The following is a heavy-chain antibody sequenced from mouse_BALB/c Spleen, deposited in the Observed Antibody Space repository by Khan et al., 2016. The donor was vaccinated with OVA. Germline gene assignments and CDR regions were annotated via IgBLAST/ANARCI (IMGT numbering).Heavy chain of an antibody. Sequence: VELVESGPGLVEPSQSLSITCTASGFSLSRYNIHWVRQPPGKGLEWLGMIWGGGGTDYYSTLKSRLSIRTDNSKSQVLLKMNSLLTDDTAMYYCARACYRYAGYCAMDYWGQGTSVTVSS. CDR2: IWGGGGT. V-gene: IGHV2-6-4*01. CDR3: ARACYRYAGYCAMDY. J-gene: IGHJ4*01. CDR1: GFSLSRYN. D-gene: IGHD2-14*01.